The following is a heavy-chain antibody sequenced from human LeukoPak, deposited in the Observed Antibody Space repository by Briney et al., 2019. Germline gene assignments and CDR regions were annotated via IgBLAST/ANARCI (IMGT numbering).Heavy chain of an antibody. V-gene: IGHV3-30*18. D-gene: IGHD6-13*01. J-gene: IGHJ4*02. Sequence: GGPLRLSCAASGFTFSSYGMHWVRQAPGKGLEWVAVISYDGSNKYYADSVKGRFTISRDNSKNTLYLQMNSLRAEDTAVYYCAKDRSSSWTIDYWGQGTLVTVSS. CDR2: ISYDGSNK. CDR3: AKDRSSSWTIDY. CDR1: GFTFSSYG.